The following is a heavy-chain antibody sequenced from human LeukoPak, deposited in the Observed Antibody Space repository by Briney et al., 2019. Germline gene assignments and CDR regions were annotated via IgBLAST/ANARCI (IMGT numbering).Heavy chain of an antibody. CDR3: TRGYYHADSGPKIPFDY. V-gene: IGHV3-74*01. Sequence: PGGSLRLSCAASGFTFNTYWMHWVRQAPGKGLVWVSRLNFDGTTTTYADSVKGRFTISRDNANNTLYLQMNGLRPEDTAVYYCTRGYYHADSGPKIPFDYWGQGVLVTVSS. D-gene: IGHD5-12*01. J-gene: IGHJ4*02. CDR1: GFTFNTYW. CDR2: LNFDGTTT.